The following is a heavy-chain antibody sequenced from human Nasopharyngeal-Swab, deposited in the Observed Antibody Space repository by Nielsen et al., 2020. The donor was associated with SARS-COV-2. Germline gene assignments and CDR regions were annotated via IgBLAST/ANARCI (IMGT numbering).Heavy chain of an antibody. CDR1: GFTFSNAW. J-gene: IGHJ4*02. Sequence: GESLKISCAASGFTFSNAWMSWVRQAPGKGLEWVGRIKSKTDGGTTDYAAPVKGRITISRDDSKNTLYLQMNSLKTEDTAVYYCTTDVREEDFDYWGQGTLVTVSS. CDR2: IKSKTDGGTT. D-gene: IGHD3-10*02. CDR3: TTDVREEDFDY. V-gene: IGHV3-15*01.